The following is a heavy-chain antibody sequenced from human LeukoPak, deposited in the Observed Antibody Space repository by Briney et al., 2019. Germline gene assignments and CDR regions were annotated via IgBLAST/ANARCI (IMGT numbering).Heavy chain of an antibody. D-gene: IGHD2-2*02. J-gene: IGHJ5*02. V-gene: IGHV4-59*12. CDR1: GGSISSYY. CDR3: ARSVGDCSSTSCHTNWFDP. CDR2: IYYSGST. Sequence: PSETLSLTCTVSGGSISSYYWSWIRQPPGKGLEWIGYIYYSGSTNYNPSLKSRVTISVDTSKNQFSLKLSSVTAADTAVYYCARSVGDCSSTSCHTNWFDPWGQGTLVTVSS.